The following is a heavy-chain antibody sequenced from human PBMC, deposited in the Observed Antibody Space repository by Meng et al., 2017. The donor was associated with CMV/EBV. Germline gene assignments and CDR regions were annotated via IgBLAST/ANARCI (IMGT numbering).Heavy chain of an antibody. Sequence: SETLFLTCTVSGGSISSSSYYWGWIRQPPGKGLEWIGSIYYSGSTYYNPSLKSRVTISVDTSKNQFSLKLSSVTAADTAVYYCARNIVVVPAATNWFDPWGQGTLVTVSS. CDR3: ARNIVVVPAATNWFDP. J-gene: IGHJ5*02. V-gene: IGHV4-39*07. CDR1: GGSISSSSYY. D-gene: IGHD2-2*01. CDR2: IYYSGST.